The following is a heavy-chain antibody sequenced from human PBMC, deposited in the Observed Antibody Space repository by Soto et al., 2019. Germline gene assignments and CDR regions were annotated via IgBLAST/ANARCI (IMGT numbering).Heavy chain of an antibody. CDR1: GFTFSSYA. V-gene: IGHV3-23*01. D-gene: IGHD3-9*01. Sequence: HPGGSLRLSCAASGFTFSSYAMSWVRQAPGKGLEWVSAISGSGGSTYCADSVKGRFTISRDNSKNTLYLQMNSLRAEDTAVYYCAKDRRGYYDILTGYYNGNWFDPWGQGT. J-gene: IGHJ5*02. CDR2: ISGSGGST. CDR3: AKDRRGYYDILTGYYNGNWFDP.